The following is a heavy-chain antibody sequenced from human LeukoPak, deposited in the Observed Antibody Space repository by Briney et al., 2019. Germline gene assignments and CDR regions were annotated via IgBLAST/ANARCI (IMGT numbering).Heavy chain of an antibody. V-gene: IGHV3-48*04. CDR1: GFTFTTYS. D-gene: IGHD4-17*01. J-gene: IGHJ5*02. Sequence: PGGSLRLSCAVSGFTFTTYSMNWVRQAPGKGLEWVSYISSSGWTIYNADSMKGRFTISRDNAKNSLFLQMNSLRAEDTAVYYCARGDYALSWGQGTLVTVSS. CDR2: ISSSGWTI. CDR3: ARGDYALS.